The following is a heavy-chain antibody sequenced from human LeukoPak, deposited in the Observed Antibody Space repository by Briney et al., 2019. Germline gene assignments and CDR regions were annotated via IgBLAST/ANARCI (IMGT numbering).Heavy chain of an antibody. D-gene: IGHD3-10*01. V-gene: IGHV3-64D*06. Sequence: AGGSLRLSCSASGFTFSSYAMHWVRQAPGKGPEYVSAISSNGGSTYYADSVKGRFTISRDNSKNTLYLQMSSLRAEDTAVYYGVKDRGTMVRGVITHFDYWGQGTLVTVSS. CDR2: ISSNGGST. CDR1: GFTFSSYA. J-gene: IGHJ4*02. CDR3: VKDRGTMVRGVITHFDY.